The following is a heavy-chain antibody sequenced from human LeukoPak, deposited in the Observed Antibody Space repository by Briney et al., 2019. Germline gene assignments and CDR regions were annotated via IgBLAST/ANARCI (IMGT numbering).Heavy chain of an antibody. Sequence: ASVKVSCKTSGYTFTSYDINWVRQATGQGLEWMGWMNPNSGNTGYAQKFQGRITMTRDTSISTAYMELSSLSSEDTAMYYCARGRRLLDWGQGTLVTVSS. J-gene: IGHJ4*02. CDR2: MNPNSGNT. V-gene: IGHV1-8*01. D-gene: IGHD2-8*02. CDR3: ARGRRLLD. CDR1: GYTFTSYD.